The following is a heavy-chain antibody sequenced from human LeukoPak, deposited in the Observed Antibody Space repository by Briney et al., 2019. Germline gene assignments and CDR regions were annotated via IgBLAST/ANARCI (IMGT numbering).Heavy chain of an antibody. CDR2: FDPEDGET. D-gene: IGHD6-13*01. CDR1: GYTLTELS. CDR3: ATHFFSSSAGYEYFQH. Sequence: ASVKVSCKVSGYTLTELSMHWVRQAPGKGLEWMGGFDPEDGETIYAQKFQGRVTMTEDTSTDTAYMELSSLRSEDTAVYYCATHFFSSSAGYEYFQHWGQGTLVTVSS. J-gene: IGHJ1*01. V-gene: IGHV1-24*01.